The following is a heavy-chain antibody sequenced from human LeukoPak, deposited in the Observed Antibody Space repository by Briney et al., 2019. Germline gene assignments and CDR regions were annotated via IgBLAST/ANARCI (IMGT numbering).Heavy chain of an antibody. Sequence: GSSVKVSCKASGGTFSSYAISWVRQAPGQGLEWMGGIIPIFGTANYAQKFQGRVTITADESTSTAYMELRSLRSDDTAVYYCAGFPTYYYDSSRRYTPSRAIDYWGQGTLVTVSS. J-gene: IGHJ4*02. CDR3: AGFPTYYYDSSRRYTPSRAIDY. CDR1: GGTFSSYA. D-gene: IGHD3-22*01. CDR2: IIPIFGTA. V-gene: IGHV1-69*01.